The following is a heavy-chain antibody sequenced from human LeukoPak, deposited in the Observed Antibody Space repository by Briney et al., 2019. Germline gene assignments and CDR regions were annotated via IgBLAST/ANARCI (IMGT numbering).Heavy chain of an antibody. Sequence: GGSLRLSCAASGFTFSSYTMSWVRQAPGKGLEWVSTITTSNGNTYYADSVKGRFTVSRDNSKNTLFLQMNSLRAEDTAVYYCAKDGGLWVSAHWGDSWGRGTLVTVSS. CDR1: GFTFSSYT. CDR3: AKDGGLWVSAHWGDS. J-gene: IGHJ4*02. V-gene: IGHV3-23*01. D-gene: IGHD7-27*01. CDR2: ITTSNGNT.